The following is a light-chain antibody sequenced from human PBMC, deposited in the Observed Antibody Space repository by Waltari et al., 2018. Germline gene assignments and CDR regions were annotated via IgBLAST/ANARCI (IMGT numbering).Light chain of an antibody. CDR3: CSFAGGFTWV. CDR1: SRDRGGHTY. V-gene: IGLV2-11*01. Sequence: QSALTQPRSMSGSPGQAVTISCSGTSRDRGGHTYVTWYQQHPGKAPKLVIYDVNNRPSGVPERFSGSKSGNTASLTISGLQPEDEADYYCCSFAGGFTWVFGEGTRLTVL. J-gene: IGLJ3*02. CDR2: DVN.